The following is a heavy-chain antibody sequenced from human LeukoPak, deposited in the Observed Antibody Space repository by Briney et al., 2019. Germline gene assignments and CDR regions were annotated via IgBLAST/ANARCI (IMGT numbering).Heavy chain of an antibody. CDR2: IYSSGST. D-gene: IGHD3-3*01. Sequence: PSETLSLTCTVSGGSISSSSYYWGWIRQPPGKGLEWIGSIYSSGSTYYNPSLKSRVAIFVDTSKNEISLRLSSVTAADTAVFYCARLEWKYGVDVWGQGTTVTVSS. CDR1: GGSISSSSYY. V-gene: IGHV4-39*01. CDR3: ARLEWKYGVDV. J-gene: IGHJ6*01.